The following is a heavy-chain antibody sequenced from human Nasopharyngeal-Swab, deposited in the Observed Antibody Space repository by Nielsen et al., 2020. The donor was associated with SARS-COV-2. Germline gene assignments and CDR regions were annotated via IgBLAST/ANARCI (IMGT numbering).Heavy chain of an antibody. D-gene: IGHD3-10*01. J-gene: IGHJ4*02. CDR3: AGDDREVYYGSGSWYGY. Sequence: ASVKVSCKASGYTFTSYAMHWVRQAPRQRLEWMGWINAGNGNTKYSQKFQGRVTITRDTSASTAYMELSSLRSEDTAVYYCAGDDREVYYGSGSWYGYWGQGTLVTVSS. V-gene: IGHV1-3*01. CDR2: INAGNGNT. CDR1: GYTFTSYA.